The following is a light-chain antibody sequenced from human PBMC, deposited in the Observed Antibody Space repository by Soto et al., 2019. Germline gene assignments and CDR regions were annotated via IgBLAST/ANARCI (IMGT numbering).Light chain of an antibody. CDR2: EAS. J-gene: IGKJ1*01. Sequence: EIVMTQSPATLSVSPGERATLSCRASESISSHLAWYPQKPGQAPRLLIYEASTRATGISARFSGSGSRTEFTLTISSLQSEDFAVYYCQQYYYWWTFGQGTRVDIK. CDR3: QQYYYWWT. CDR1: ESISSH. V-gene: IGKV3-15*01.